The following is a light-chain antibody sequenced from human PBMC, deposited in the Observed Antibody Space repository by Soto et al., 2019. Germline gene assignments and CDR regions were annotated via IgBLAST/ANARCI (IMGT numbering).Light chain of an antibody. CDR1: SSDIGAGYD. Sequence: QSVLTQPPSVSGAPGQRVTISCTVSSSDIGAGYDVHWYQQLPVTAPKLLIYGNSNRPSGVPDRFSGSKSGTSASLAITGLQAEDEADYYCQSYDSSLSGPVVFGGGTKVTVL. CDR3: QSYDSSLSGPVV. CDR2: GNS. J-gene: IGLJ2*01. V-gene: IGLV1-40*01.